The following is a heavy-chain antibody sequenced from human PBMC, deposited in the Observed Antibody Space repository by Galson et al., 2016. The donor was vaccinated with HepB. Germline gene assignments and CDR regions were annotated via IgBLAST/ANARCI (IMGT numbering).Heavy chain of an antibody. J-gene: IGHJ2*01. CDR2: IYHSGDT. D-gene: IGHD4-17*01. Sequence: ETLSLTCAVSGGSISSSNWWSWVRQPPGKGLEWIGEIYHSGDTNYNPSLKSRVTISVDKSKNQFSLKLGSVTAADTAVYYCARGLNDYGDYGGYWYFDLWGRGTLVTVSS. CDR1: GGSISSSNW. V-gene: IGHV4-4*02. CDR3: ARGLNDYGDYGGYWYFDL.